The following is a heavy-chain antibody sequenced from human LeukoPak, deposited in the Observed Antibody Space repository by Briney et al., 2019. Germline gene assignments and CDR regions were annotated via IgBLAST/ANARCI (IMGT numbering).Heavy chain of an antibody. CDR2: INHSGST. CDR3: ARGPRRDILTGYYSVNFDY. CDR1: GGSFSGYY. J-gene: IGHJ4*02. Sequence: SETLSLTCAVYGGSFSGYYWRWIRHPPGKGLEWIGEINHSGSTNYNPSLKSRVTISVDTSKNQFSLKLSSVTAADTAVYYCARGPRRDILTGYYSVNFDYWGQGTLVTVSS. D-gene: IGHD3-9*01. V-gene: IGHV4-34*01.